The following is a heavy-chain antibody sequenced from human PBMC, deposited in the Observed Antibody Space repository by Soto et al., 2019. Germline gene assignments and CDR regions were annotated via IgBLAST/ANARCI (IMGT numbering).Heavy chain of an antibody. CDR2: IYNSEST. CDR3: VEHYNRHFDV. CDR1: DGSVSSGRYY. V-gene: IGHV4-61*01. D-gene: IGHD3-9*01. J-gene: IGHJ2*01. Sequence: QVQLQESGPGLVKPSDTLSLTCSVSDGSVSSGRYYWTWIRQPPGKGLEWIGYIYNSESTNYNPSLRSRLSISMDTSKKQRFLEVSSVAAAGTGVYDCVEHYNRHFDVWGRGTLVTVSS.